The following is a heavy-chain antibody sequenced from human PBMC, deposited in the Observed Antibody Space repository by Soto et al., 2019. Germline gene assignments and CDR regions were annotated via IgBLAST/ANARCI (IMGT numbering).Heavy chain of an antibody. CDR3: VGSSSVEGGPWFDP. V-gene: IGHV3-30-3*01. CDR2: ISYDGSNK. CDR1: GFTFSSYA. D-gene: IGHD6-6*01. Sequence: PGGFLRLSCAASGFTFSSYAMHWVRQAPGKGLEWVAVISYDGSNKYYADSVKGRFTISRDNSKNTLYLQMNSLRAEDTAVYYCVGSSSVEGGPWFDPWGQGTLVTVSS. J-gene: IGHJ5*02.